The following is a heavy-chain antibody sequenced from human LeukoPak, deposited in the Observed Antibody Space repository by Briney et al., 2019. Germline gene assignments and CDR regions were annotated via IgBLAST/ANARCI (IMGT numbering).Heavy chain of an antibody. D-gene: IGHD6-13*01. V-gene: IGHV4-39*01. Sequence: SETLSLTCTVSGGSISSSCYYWGWIRQPPGKGLEWIGSMYYSGSTYDNPSLKSRVSISVDTSKNQLSLKLSSVTAADTAVYYCARHLSWARGAFDIWGQGTMGTVSS. CDR3: ARHLSWARGAFDI. J-gene: IGHJ3*02. CDR2: MYYSGST. CDR1: GGSISSSCYY.